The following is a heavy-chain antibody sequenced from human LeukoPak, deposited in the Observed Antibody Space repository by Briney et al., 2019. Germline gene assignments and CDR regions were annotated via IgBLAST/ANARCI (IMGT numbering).Heavy chain of an antibody. D-gene: IGHD6-13*01. CDR3: ARGGRSSRDAPNDF. J-gene: IGHJ4*02. V-gene: IGHV3-33*01. CDR1: GFTFSTCG. Sequence: RAGESLRLSCVASGFTFSTCGMHWVRQAPGKGLEWMAVIWYDGSTEYYADSVKGRFTISRDNSKNTLYLQMNSLRVEDTAMYYCARGGRSSRDAPNDFWGQGTLVTVSS. CDR2: IWYDGSTE.